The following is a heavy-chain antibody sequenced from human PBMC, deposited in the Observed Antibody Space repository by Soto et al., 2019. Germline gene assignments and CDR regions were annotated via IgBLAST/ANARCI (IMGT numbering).Heavy chain of an antibody. CDR2: IYSGGST. CDR1: GFTVSSNY. Sequence: EVQLVESGGGLVQPGGSLRLSCAASGFTVSSNYMSWVRQAPGKRLEWVSVIYSGGSTYYADSVKGRFTISRDNSKNTPYHQKNTRRGAATAAYYCARSFVVPAAAPPLNYYYYGMDVWGQGTTVPVSS. V-gene: IGHV3-66*01. CDR3: ARSFVVPAAAPPLNYYYYGMDV. D-gene: IGHD2-2*01. J-gene: IGHJ6*02.